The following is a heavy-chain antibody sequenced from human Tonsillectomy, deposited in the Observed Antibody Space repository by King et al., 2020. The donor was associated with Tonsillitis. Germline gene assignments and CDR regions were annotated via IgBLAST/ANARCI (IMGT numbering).Heavy chain of an antibody. CDR1: GFSFRNYA. V-gene: IGHV3-30*04. D-gene: IGHD2-15*01. Sequence: VQLVESGGGEVQPGRSLRLSCAASGFSFRNYAMHWVRQAPGQGLEWVAVIASDGNKKYYADSVKGRFTISRDNSKNTLYLQINSLRTDDTAMYFCATLEAATPAYFAYRGQGTPVTASS. J-gene: IGHJ4*02. CDR2: IASDGNKK. CDR3: ATLEAATPAYFAY.